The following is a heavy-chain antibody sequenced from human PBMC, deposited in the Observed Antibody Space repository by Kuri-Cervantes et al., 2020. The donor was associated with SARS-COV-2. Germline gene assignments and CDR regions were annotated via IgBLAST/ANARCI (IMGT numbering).Heavy chain of an antibody. CDR3: ARSYSGSYLTPFDY. J-gene: IGHJ4*02. CDR2: ISGSGGST. V-gene: IGHV3-23*01. Sequence: GESLKISCAASGFTFSSYAMSWVRQAPGKGLEWVSAISGSGGSTYYADSVKGRFTISRDNSKNTLYLQMNSLRSEDTAVYYCARSYSGSYLTPFDYWGQGTLVTVSS. CDR1: GFTFSSYA. D-gene: IGHD1-26*01.